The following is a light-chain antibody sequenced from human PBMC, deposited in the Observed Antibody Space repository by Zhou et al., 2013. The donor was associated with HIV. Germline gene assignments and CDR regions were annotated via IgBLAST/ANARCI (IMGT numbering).Light chain of an antibody. CDR2: GSS. CDR1: QSINIY. J-gene: IGKJ5*01. V-gene: IGKV1-39*01. Sequence: DILMTQSPSSLSASVGDRVTLTCRTSQSINIYLNWYQHKVGKAPKLLIFGSSSLQGGVPSRFSGTGSGTEFSLSISSLQPEDSATYYCQQSYSSPPTFGQGTRLEI. CDR3: QQSYSSPPT.